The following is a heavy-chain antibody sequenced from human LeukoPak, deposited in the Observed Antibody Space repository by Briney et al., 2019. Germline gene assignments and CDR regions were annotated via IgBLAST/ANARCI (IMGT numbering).Heavy chain of an antibody. V-gene: IGHV4-34*01. D-gene: IGHD1-1*01. CDR1: GGSFSGYY. CDR3: ARLERRDYYYMDV. J-gene: IGHJ6*03. CDR2: INHSGST. Sequence: PSETLSLTCAVYGGSFSGYYWSWIRQPPGKGLEWIGEINHSGSTNYNPSLKSRVTISVDTSKNQFSLKLSSVTAADTAVYYCARLERRDYYYMDVWGKGTTVTVSS.